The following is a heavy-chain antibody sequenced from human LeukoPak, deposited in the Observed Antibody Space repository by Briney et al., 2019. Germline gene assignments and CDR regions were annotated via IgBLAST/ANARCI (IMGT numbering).Heavy chain of an antibody. CDR3: ARAGYSSSWYDYYYYHYMDV. V-gene: IGHV4-61*02. CDR2: IYTSGST. D-gene: IGHD6-13*01. CDR1: GGSISSGSYY. J-gene: IGHJ6*03. Sequence: SETLSLTCTVSGGSISSGSYYWSWIRQPAGKGLEWIGRIYTSGSTNYNPSLKSRVTISVDTSKNQFSLKLSSVTAADTAVYYCARAGYSSSWYDYYYYHYMDVWGKGTTVTVSS.